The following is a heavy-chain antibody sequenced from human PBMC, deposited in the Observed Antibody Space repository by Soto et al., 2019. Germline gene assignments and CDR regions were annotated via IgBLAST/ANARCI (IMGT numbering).Heavy chain of an antibody. CDR1: GITFNRNG. CDR3: ARDRSAGNYFYYGRDV. J-gene: IGHJ6*02. Sequence: GGSLRLSCAASGITFNRNGMHWVRQAPGKGLEWVAVIWHDGSKEYYSDSVKGRFTISRDNSKNTLYLQMNSVRAEDAAVYYCARDRSAGNYFYYGRDVWGQGTTVTVSS. CDR2: IWHDGSKE. V-gene: IGHV3-33*01. D-gene: IGHD1-1*01.